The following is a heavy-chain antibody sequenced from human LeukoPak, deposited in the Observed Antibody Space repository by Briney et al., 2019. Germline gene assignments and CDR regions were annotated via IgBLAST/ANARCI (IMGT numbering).Heavy chain of an antibody. CDR1: GGSISSYY. CDR3: ARGRIRYNWNGFDY. V-gene: IGHV4-34*01. Sequence: PSETLSLTCTVSGGSISSYYWSWIRQPPGKGLEWIGEINHSGSTNYNPSLKSRVTISVDTSKNQFSLKPSSVTAADTAVYYCARGRIRYNWNGFDYWGQGTLVTVSS. J-gene: IGHJ4*02. D-gene: IGHD1-1*01. CDR2: INHSGST.